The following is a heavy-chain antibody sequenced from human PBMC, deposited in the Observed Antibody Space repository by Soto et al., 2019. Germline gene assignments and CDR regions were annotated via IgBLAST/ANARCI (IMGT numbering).Heavy chain of an antibody. J-gene: IGHJ6*02. CDR1: GGSISSGDYY. V-gene: IGHV4-30-4*01. Sequence: SETLSLTCTVSGGSISSGDYYWSWIRQPPGKGLEWIGYIYYSGSTYYNPSLKSRVTISVDTSKNQFSLKLSSVTAADTAVYYCARAHYGDYGYGMDVWGQGTTVTSP. CDR2: IYYSGST. D-gene: IGHD4-17*01. CDR3: ARAHYGDYGYGMDV.